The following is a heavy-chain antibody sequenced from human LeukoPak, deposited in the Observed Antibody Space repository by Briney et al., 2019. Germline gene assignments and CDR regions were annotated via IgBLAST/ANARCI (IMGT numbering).Heavy chain of an antibody. V-gene: IGHV3-23*01. CDR2: ISGRGSST. Sequence: PGGSLRLSCAASGFTFTSYAMIWVRRAPGKGLDRVSPISGRGSSTYSADSVKGRILITRDNSKNTLYLQMNGLRAEDTAVYYCAKARDFDFWSGYSNWFDPWGQGTLVTVSS. CDR3: AKARDFDFWSGYSNWFDP. D-gene: IGHD3-3*01. CDR1: GFTFTSYA. J-gene: IGHJ5*02.